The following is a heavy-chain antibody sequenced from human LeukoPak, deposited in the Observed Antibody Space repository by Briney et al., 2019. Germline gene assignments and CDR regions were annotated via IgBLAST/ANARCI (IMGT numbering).Heavy chain of an antibody. J-gene: IGHJ6*02. D-gene: IGHD6-6*01. V-gene: IGHV4-30-4*08. CDR2: IFYSGST. CDR1: GGSISSGDYY. Sequence: PSQTMSLTCTVSGGSISSGDYYWSWIRQPPGRGLEGIGHIFYSGSTYYNPSLKSRVTISVDTSKNQSSLKLSSVTAADTAVYYCARASIAASYYYYGMDVWGQGTTVTVSS. CDR3: ARASIAASYYYYGMDV.